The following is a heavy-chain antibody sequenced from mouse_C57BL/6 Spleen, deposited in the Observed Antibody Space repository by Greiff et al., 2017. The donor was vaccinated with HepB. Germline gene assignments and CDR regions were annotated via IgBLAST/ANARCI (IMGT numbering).Heavy chain of an antibody. CDR2: IDPENGDT. CDR1: GFNIKDDY. V-gene: IGHV14-4*01. J-gene: IGHJ3*01. CDR3: TGITDWFAY. D-gene: IGHD2-4*01. Sequence: EVQLQQSGAELVRPGASVKLSCTASGFNIKDDYMHWVKQRPEQGLEWIGWIDPENGDTEYASKFQGKATITADTSSNTAYLQRSSLTSEDTAVYYCTGITDWFAYWGQGTLVTVSA.